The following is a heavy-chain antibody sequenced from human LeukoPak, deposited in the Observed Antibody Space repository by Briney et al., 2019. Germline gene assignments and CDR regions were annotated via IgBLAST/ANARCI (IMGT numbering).Heavy chain of an antibody. J-gene: IGHJ6*02. Sequence: GASVTVSYKASGYTFTRYYIHWVRQASGQGRDWMGVINHSGGSTAYAQKFQGRVTMTRDTSTSTVYMELSSLRSEDTAVYYCARGRQDYYNGMDGWGQGTTVTVSS. CDR2: INHSGGST. V-gene: IGHV1-46*01. CDR1: GYTFTRYY. CDR3: ARGRQDYYNGMDG.